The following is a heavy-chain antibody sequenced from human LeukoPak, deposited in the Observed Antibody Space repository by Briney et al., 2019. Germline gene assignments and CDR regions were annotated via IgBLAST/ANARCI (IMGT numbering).Heavy chain of an antibody. CDR2: IVSSPSTYI. J-gene: IGHJ4*02. Sequence: PGGSLRLSSAASGFTFSSYSMNWVRQAPGAGLEWVSSIVSSPSTYIYYADSVKGRFTISRDNAKNSLYLQMNSLRAEDTAVYYCARAPYGGNFFDYWGQGTLVNVSS. CDR3: ARAPYGGNFFDY. D-gene: IGHD4-23*01. CDR1: GFTFSSYS. V-gene: IGHV3-21*01.